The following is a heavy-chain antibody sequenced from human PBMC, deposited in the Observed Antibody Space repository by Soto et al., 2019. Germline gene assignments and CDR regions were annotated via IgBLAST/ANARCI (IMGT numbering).Heavy chain of an antibody. CDR2: INTLSGDT. CDR1: GYTFSGYY. CDR3: ARSLLNVIFPLAY. V-gene: IGHV1-2*02. J-gene: IGHJ4*02. Sequence: QVQLVQSGAEVKKPGASVKVSCKASGYTFSGYYMHWVRQAPGQGLEWMGWINTLSGDTSFPQKFLGRLAMTRNTSIDTAFMEVSRLTSDDTAIYYCARSLLNVIFPLAYWGQGTLVSVSS. D-gene: IGHD3-3*02.